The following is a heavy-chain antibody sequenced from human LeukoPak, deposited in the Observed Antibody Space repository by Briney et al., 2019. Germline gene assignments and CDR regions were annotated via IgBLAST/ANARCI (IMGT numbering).Heavy chain of an antibody. CDR3: AVVTYWASHNWFDP. Sequence: ASVKVSCKASGYTFTSYGISWVRQAPGQGLEWMGWINAYNGNTNYALKLQGRVTMTTDTSTSTAYMELRSLRSDDTAVYYCAVVTYWASHNWFDPWGQGTLVTVSS. CDR2: INAYNGNT. D-gene: IGHD2-15*01. J-gene: IGHJ5*02. CDR1: GYTFTSYG. V-gene: IGHV1-18*01.